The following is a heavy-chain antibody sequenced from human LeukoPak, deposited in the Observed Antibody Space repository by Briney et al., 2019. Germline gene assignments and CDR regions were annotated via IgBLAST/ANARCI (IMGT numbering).Heavy chain of an antibody. CDR2: INPNSGGT. CDR1: GYTFTSYG. J-gene: IGHJ5*02. Sequence: ASVKVSCKASGYTFTSYGISWVRQAPGQGLEWMGWINPNSGGTNYAQKFQGRVTMTRDTSISTAYMELSRLRSDDTAVYYCARGQYNYGRDWFDPWGQGTLDTVSS. D-gene: IGHD5-18*01. CDR3: ARGQYNYGRDWFDP. V-gene: IGHV1-2*02.